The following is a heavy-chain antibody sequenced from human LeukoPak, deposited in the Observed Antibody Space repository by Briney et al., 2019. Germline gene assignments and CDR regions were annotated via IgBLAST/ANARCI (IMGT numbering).Heavy chain of an antibody. Sequence: GGSLRLSCAASGFAFSRNDMSWVRQAPGKGLEWVSCISGSSGATYYADSVRGRFTISRDNSKNTVFLQMNSLRAEDTAIYYCAKGGPGAFDFWGQGTMVTVSS. CDR1: GFAFSRND. D-gene: IGHD2-15*01. CDR3: AKGGPGAFDF. J-gene: IGHJ3*01. CDR2: ISGSSGAT. V-gene: IGHV3-23*01.